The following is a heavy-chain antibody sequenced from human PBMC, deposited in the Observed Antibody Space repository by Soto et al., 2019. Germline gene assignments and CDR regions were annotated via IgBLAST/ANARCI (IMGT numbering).Heavy chain of an antibody. CDR3: ARQASSSWYPYFFDY. CDR2: IYPGDSDT. V-gene: IGHV5-51*01. CDR1: GCSFTSYW. D-gene: IGHD6-13*01. J-gene: IGHJ4*02. Sequence: GESLKISCKGSGCSFTSYWIGWVRQMPGKGLEWMGIIYPGDSDTRYSPSFQGQVTISADKSISTAYLQWSSLKASDTAMYYCARQASSSWYPYFFDYWGQGTLVTVSS.